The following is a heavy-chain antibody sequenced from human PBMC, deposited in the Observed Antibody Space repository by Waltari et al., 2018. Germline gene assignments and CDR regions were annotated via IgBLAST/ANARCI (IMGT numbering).Heavy chain of an antibody. D-gene: IGHD6-13*01. CDR3: ARDSSSWGDAFDI. V-gene: IGHV4-59*01. CDR2: IYYSGST. Sequence: QVQLQESGPGLVKPSATLSLTCTVYGGSIRSSSWSWIRPPPGKGLEWIGYIYYSGSTNYNPSRKSRVTISVDTSKNQFSLKLSSVTAADTAVYYCARDSSSWGDAFDIWGQGTMVTVSS. J-gene: IGHJ3*02. CDR1: GGSIRSSS.